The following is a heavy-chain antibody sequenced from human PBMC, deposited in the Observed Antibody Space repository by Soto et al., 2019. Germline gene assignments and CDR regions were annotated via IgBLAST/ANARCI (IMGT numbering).Heavy chain of an antibody. CDR3: AKGLSTERDTAMEAFDY. V-gene: IGHV3-30*18. CDR1: GFTFSSYG. D-gene: IGHD5-18*01. Sequence: GGSLRLSCAASGFTFSSYGMHWVRQAPGKGLEWVAVISYDGSNKYYADSVKGRFTISRDNSKNTLYLQMNSLRAEDTAVYYCAKGLSTERDTAMEAFDYWGQGTLVTVSS. J-gene: IGHJ4*02. CDR2: ISYDGSNK.